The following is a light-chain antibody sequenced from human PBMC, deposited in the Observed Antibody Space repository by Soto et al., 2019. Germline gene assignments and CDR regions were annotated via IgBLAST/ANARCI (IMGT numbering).Light chain of an antibody. J-gene: IGLJ1*01. CDR1: SSDVGGYNY. Sequence: QSALTQPASVSGSPGQSITISCTGTSSDVGGYNYVSWYQQQSGKAPKLMIHEVSNRPSGVSNRFSGSKSGKTASLTISGLQAEDEADYYCSSYTSSRAYVFGIGTKLTVL. CDR2: EVS. V-gene: IGLV2-14*01. CDR3: SSYTSSRAYV.